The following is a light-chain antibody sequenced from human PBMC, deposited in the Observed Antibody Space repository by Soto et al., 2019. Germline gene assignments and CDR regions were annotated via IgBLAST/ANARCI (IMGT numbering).Light chain of an antibody. J-gene: IGKJ1*01. V-gene: IGKV1-39*01. CDR3: QESYSTS. CDR2: VAS. Sequence: IQITQSPSSLSASVGDKVTITCRASQGIRNDLGWYQQKPGKAPKLLIYVASNLQSGVPSRFSGSGSGTDFTLTISSLQPEDIATYYCQESYSTSFGQGTKVDIK. CDR1: QGIRND.